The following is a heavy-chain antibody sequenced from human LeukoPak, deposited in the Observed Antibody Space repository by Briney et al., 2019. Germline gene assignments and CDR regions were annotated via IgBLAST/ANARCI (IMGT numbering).Heavy chain of an antibody. CDR2: IYYSGST. Sequence: SETPSLTCTVPGVSLSSYFRSSIRPPPGWGLEWIGYIYYSGSTNYNPSLKSRVTISADTSKNQFSLKLTSVTAADTAVYYCARDQNRAFDIWGQGTMVTVSS. V-gene: IGHV4-59*01. CDR3: ARDQNRAFDI. CDR1: GVSLSSYF. D-gene: IGHD1-14*01. J-gene: IGHJ3*02.